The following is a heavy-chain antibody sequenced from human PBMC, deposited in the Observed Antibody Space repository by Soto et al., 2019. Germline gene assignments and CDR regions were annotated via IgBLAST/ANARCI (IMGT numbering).Heavy chain of an antibody. CDR3: AGTAMVSWDWFDP. CDR1: GGTFSSYA. J-gene: IGHJ5*02. Sequence: GASVKVSCKASGGTFSSYAISWVRQAPGQGLEWMGGIIPIFGTANYAQKFQGRVTITADESTSTAYMELSSLRSEDTAVYYCAGTAMVSWDWFDPWGQGTLVTVSS. V-gene: IGHV1-69*13. D-gene: IGHD5-18*01. CDR2: IIPIFGTA.